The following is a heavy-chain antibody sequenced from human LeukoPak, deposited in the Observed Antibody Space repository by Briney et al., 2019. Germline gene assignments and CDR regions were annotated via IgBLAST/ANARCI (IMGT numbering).Heavy chain of an antibody. Sequence: PSQTLSLTCTVSGGSISSGDYYWSWIRQPPGKGLEWIGYIYYSGSTYYNPSLKSRVTMSVDTSKNQFSLKLSSVTAADTAVYYCARTAEEVVPAAILGYYYYMDVWGKGPRSPSP. J-gene: IGHJ6*03. CDR3: ARTAEEVVPAAILGYYYYMDV. CDR1: GGSISSGDYY. D-gene: IGHD2-2*02. CDR2: IYYSGST. V-gene: IGHV4-30-4*08.